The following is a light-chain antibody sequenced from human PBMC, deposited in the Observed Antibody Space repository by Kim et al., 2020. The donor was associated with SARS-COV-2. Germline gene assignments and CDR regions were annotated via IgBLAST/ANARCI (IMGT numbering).Light chain of an antibody. CDR1: SSEVGGYNY. Sequence: SVTISCTGTSSEVGGYNYISWYQQHPGKAPKLMIYDVSKRPTGVPDRFSGSKSGNTASLTISGLQADDEADYYCCSYAGSYTYVFGTGTKVTVL. CDR2: DVS. CDR3: CSYAGSYTYV. J-gene: IGLJ1*01. V-gene: IGLV2-11*01.